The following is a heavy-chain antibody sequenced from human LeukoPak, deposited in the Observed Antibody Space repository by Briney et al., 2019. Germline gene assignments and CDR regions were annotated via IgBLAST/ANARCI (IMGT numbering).Heavy chain of an antibody. CDR1: GGSFSSYA. CDR3: ARGWLAETTVVTPYNY. V-gene: IGHV1-69*13. CDR2: IIPIFGTA. Sequence: SVKVSCKASGGSFSSYAINWVRQAPGQGLEWMGGIIPIFGTANYAQKFQDRVTITAVESMSTVYMELSSLRSEDTAVYYCARGWLAETTVVTPYNYWGLGTLVTVSS. D-gene: IGHD4-23*01. J-gene: IGHJ4*02.